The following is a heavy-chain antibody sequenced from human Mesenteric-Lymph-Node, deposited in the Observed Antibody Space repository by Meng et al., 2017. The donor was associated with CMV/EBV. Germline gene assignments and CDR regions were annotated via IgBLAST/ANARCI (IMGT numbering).Heavy chain of an antibody. V-gene: IGHV3-53*05. CDR2: IYMDGRT. CDR1: GFNVSTYY. J-gene: IGHJ6*02. CDR3: ARDAGRIIRVGAVSLGGYHYYGMDV. D-gene: IGHD3-10*01. Sequence: GGSLRLSCAVSGFNVSTYYMNWVRQAPGKGLEWVSVIYMDGRTYFPDSVQGRFTISRDNSKNTVFLEMNSLRADDTAVYYCARDAGRIIRVGAVSLGGYHYYGMDVWGQGTTVTVSS.